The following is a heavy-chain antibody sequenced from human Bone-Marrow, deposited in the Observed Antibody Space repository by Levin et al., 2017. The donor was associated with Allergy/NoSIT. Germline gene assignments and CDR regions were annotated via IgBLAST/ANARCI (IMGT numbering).Heavy chain of an antibody. D-gene: IGHD6-13*01. Sequence: PGESLKISCAASGFTFSNSWMTWVRQPPGKGLEWVDSIKQDGSERYYVDSVKGRFTISRDNAKNSLYLQMNSLRAEDTAVYHCAKRQQRTRNTWYLDLWGRGTLVTFSS. V-gene: IGHV3-7*01. J-gene: IGHJ2*01. CDR3: AKRQQRTRNTWYLDL. CDR2: IKQDGSER. CDR1: GFTFSNSW.